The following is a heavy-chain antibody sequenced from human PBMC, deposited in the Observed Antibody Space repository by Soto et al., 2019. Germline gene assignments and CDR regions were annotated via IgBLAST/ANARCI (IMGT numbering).Heavy chain of an antibody. CDR1: GFTFSHYG. D-gene: IGHD6-13*01. CDR3: ARWRGSSTSVRFDP. J-gene: IGHJ5*02. Sequence: QVQLVESGGGVVQPGRSLRLSCTASGFTFSHYGMNWVRQAPGKGLEWVALIWSDGSKTYYADSVKGRFTVSRDNSKNTLYLKMNNLRVEYTAVEYCARWRGSSTSVRFDPWGQGTLVTVSS. V-gene: IGHV3-33*01. CDR2: IWSDGSKT.